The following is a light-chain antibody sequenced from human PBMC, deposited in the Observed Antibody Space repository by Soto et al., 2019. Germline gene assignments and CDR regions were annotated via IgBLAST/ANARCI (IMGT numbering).Light chain of an antibody. CDR1: QTISSW. CDR3: QHYNSYSEA. CDR2: KAS. Sequence: DIQMTQSPSALSGSVWDRVTITCRAGQTISSWLAWYQQKPGKAPKLLIYKASTLKSGVPSRFSGSGSGTEFTLTISSLQPDDFATYYCQHYNSYSEAFGQGTRLENK. J-gene: IGKJ5*01. V-gene: IGKV1-5*03.